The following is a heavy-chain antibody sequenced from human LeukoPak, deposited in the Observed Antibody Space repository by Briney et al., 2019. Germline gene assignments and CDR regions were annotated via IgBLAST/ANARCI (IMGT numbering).Heavy chain of an antibody. V-gene: IGHV3-30-3*01. CDR3: ARDSDY. J-gene: IGHJ4*02. Sequence: GGSLRLSCAASGFTFSSYAMHLVRQAPGKGLEWVAVISYDGSNKYYADSVKGRFTISRDNSKNTLYLQMNSLRAEDTAVYYCARDSDYWGQGTLVTVSS. CDR1: GFTFSSYA. CDR2: ISYDGSNK.